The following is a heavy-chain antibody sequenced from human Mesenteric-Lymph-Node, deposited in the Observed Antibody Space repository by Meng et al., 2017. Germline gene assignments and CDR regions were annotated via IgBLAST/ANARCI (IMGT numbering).Heavy chain of an antibody. Sequence: GESLKISCAASGFTFSSHWMTWVRQAPGKGLEWVGNINQDGSAKYFVDSVKGRFTISRDNAKNSLYLQMNSLRAEDTAVYYCARVKVPSTVFGEVMPFDYWGQGTLVTVSS. D-gene: IGHD3-3*01. CDR3: ARVKVPSTVFGEVMPFDY. V-gene: IGHV3-7*01. CDR1: GFTFSSHW. CDR2: INQDGSAK. J-gene: IGHJ4*02.